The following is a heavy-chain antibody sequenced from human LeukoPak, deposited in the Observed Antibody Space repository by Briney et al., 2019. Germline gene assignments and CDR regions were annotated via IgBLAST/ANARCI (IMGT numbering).Heavy chain of an antibody. CDR1: GYTFTGYY. D-gene: IGHD6-13*01. CDR2: INPNSGGT. V-gene: IGHV1-2*04. Sequence: ASVKVSCTASGYTFTGYYMHWVRQAPGQGLEWMGWINPNSGGTNYAQKFQGWVTMTRDTSISTAYMELSRLRSDDTAVYYCARNIAAAENWFDPWGQGTLVTVSS. CDR3: ARNIAAAENWFDP. J-gene: IGHJ5*02.